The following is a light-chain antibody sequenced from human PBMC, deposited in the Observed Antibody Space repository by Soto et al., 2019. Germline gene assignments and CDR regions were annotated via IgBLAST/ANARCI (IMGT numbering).Light chain of an antibody. CDR2: DAS. J-gene: IGKJ4*01. V-gene: IGKV1-33*01. CDR1: QDIPNS. CDR3: QQYDNLPLT. Sequence: DIQMTQSPSSLSASVGDRVTITCQASQDIPNSLNWYQQKPGKAPKLLIYDASNLKTGVPSRFSGSGSGTDFTFTISSLQPEDIATYYCQQYDNLPLTFGGGTK.